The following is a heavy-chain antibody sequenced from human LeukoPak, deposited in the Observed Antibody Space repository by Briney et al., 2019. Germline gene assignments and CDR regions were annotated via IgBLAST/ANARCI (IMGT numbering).Heavy chain of an antibody. V-gene: IGHV6-1*01. D-gene: IGHD5-24*01. CDR2: TYYRSKWYN. CDR3: ARDRLMAPNLISRHRFDP. Sequence: SQTLSLTCAISGDSVSRNSTAWNWIRQSPSRGLEWLGRTYYRSKWYNDYAVSVKSRITINPDTSKNHFSLQLNSVTPEDTAVYYCARDRLMAPNLISRHRFDPWGQGTLVTVSS. J-gene: IGHJ5*02. CDR1: GDSVSRNSTA.